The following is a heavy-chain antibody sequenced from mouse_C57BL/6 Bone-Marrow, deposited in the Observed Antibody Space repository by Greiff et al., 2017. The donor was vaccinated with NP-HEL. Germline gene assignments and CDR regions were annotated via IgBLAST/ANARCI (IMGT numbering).Heavy chain of an antibody. V-gene: IGHV1-85*01. CDR3: ARSSYFDY. CDR2: IYPRDGST. CDR1: GYTFTSYD. Sequence: VKVVESGPELVKPGASVKLSCKASGYTFTSYDINWVKQRPGQGLEWIGWIYPRDGSTKYNEKFKGKATLTVDTSSSTAYMELHSLTSEDSAVYFCARSSYFDYWGQGTTLTVSS. J-gene: IGHJ2*01.